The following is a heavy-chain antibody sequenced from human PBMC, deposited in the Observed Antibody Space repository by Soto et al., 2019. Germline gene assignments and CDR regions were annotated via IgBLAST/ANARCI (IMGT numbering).Heavy chain of an antibody. V-gene: IGHV3-30*18. CDR3: AKTLGYCSSSSCSRDYYYYYGLDV. J-gene: IGHJ6*02. Sequence: AGGSLRLSCAASGFTFSSYGMHWVRQAPGKGLEWLTVISYDGGNKYYADSVRGRFTTSRDNSKNTLYLQMNSLRAEDAAVYYCAKTLGYCSSSSCSRDYYYYYGLDVWGQGTTVTVSS. D-gene: IGHD2-2*01. CDR1: GFTFSSYG. CDR2: ISYDGGNK.